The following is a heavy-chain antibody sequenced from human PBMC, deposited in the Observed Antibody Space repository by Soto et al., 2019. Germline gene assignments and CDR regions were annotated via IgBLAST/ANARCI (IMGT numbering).Heavy chain of an antibody. CDR2: ISASNGHT. V-gene: IGHV1-18*01. J-gene: IGHJ4*02. Sequence: GASVKVSCKASGYTFTKFGISWMRQAPGQGLEWMGLISASNGHTNYAQKFQGRVTLTTDTSTSTAHMEVRSLRSDDTATYYCAGSIMVFGIVAVTSYFDSWGQGTQVTVSS. D-gene: IGHD3-3*01. CDR3: AGSIMVFGIVAVTSYFDS. CDR1: GYTFTKFG.